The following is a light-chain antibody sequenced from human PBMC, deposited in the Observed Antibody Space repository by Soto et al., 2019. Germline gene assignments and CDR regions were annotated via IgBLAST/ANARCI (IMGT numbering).Light chain of an antibody. CDR2: VAS. CDR1: QSISNS. V-gene: IGKV1-39*01. J-gene: IGKJ2*01. Sequence: DIQMTQSLSSLSASMGDSVTITCRASQSISNSLSWYQQKPGKAPKFLIYVASTLQRGVPSRFSGSGSGTDFTLTISSLQPEDFATYYCPQTFSPPYTFGQGTKLEIK. CDR3: PQTFSPPYT.